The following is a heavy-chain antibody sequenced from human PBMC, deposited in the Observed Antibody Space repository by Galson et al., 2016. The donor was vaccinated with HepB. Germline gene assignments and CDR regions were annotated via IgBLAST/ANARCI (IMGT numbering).Heavy chain of an antibody. J-gene: IGHJ5*02. V-gene: IGHV2-5*02. D-gene: IGHD3-22*01. Sequence: PALVKPTQTLTLTCTFSGFSLRTSGAAVGWIRQPPGKAPEWLALTYGDDDKRYSPSLKSRLTITKDISKNQVFLTVTNLDPADTATYYCAHRGRPLHYDSSGDYFAPWGQGILVTVSS. CDR1: GFSLRTSGAA. CDR2: TYGDDDK. CDR3: AHRGRPLHYDSSGDYFAP.